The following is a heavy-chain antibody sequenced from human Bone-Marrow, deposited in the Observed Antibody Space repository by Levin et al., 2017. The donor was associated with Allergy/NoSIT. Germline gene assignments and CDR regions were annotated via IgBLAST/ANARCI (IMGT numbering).Heavy chain of an antibody. CDR2: VKSKTDGGAV. D-gene: IGHD2/OR15-2a*01. V-gene: IGHV3-15*01. CDR1: GFPVNDAW. Sequence: LSLTCAASGFPVNDAWMSWVRQAPGKGLECIGRVKSKTDGGAVDYTTPLKGRFTISRDDSKNTLYLQMNSLKTEDTAVYYCASAVHSNYYYYYGFDVWGRGTTVTVSS. J-gene: IGHJ6*02. CDR3: ASAVHSNYYYYYGFDV.